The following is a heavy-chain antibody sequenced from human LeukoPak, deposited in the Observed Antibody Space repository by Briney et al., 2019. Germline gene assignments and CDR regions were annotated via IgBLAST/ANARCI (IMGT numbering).Heavy chain of an antibody. CDR3: ARGVTYYDFWSGDPIYYYYYMDV. J-gene: IGHJ6*03. Sequence: PSETLSLTCAVYGGSFSGYYWSWIRQPPGKGLEWIGEISHSGSTNYNPSLKSRVTISVDTSKNQFSLKLSSVTAADTAVYYCARGVTYYDFWSGDPIYYYYYMDVWGKGTTVTVSS. D-gene: IGHD3-3*01. CDR2: ISHSGST. V-gene: IGHV4-34*01. CDR1: GGSFSGYY.